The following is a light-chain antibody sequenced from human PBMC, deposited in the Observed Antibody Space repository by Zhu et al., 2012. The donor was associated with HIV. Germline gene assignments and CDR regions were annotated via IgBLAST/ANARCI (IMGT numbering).Light chain of an antibody. CDR3: QQYGRSPLT. V-gene: IGKV3-20*01. J-gene: IGKJ4*01. CDR2: AAS. CDR1: QSVSSSF. Sequence: EIVLTQSPGTLSLSPGERATLSCRASQSVSSSFLAWYQQKLGQAPRLLIYAASSRATGIPDRFSGSGSGTDFTLTISRLEPEDFAVYHCQQYGRSPLTFGGGTKVEIK.